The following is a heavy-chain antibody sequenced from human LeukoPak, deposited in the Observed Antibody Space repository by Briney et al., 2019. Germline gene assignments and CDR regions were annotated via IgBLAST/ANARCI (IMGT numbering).Heavy chain of an antibody. D-gene: IGHD3-9*01. Sequence: ASVKVSYKACGYTYTSYDINGVRQASGKALEEMGWMNSHNGNTAYAQKFQGRVTMTRDTSISTAYMELSSLRSDDTAVYYCARGASGSRSFDWSSDHWGQGTLVTVSS. CDR1: GYTYTSYD. CDR2: MNSHNGNT. CDR3: ARGASGSRSFDWSSDH. V-gene: IGHV1-8*01. J-gene: IGHJ4*02.